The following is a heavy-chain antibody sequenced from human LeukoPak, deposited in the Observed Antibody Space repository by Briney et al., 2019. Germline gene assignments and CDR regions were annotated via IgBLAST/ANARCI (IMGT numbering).Heavy chain of an antibody. D-gene: IGHD5-12*01. CDR3: ARAPRGLRLRSLDY. V-gene: IGHV4-4*07. CDR2: IYTSGST. CDR1: GGSISYYY. J-gene: IGHJ4*02. Sequence: SETLSLTCTVSGGSISYYYWTRIRQPAGKGLEWIGRIYTSGSTSYNPSLKSRVTMSVDTSKNQFSLKLSSVTAADTAVYYCARAPRGLRLRSLDYWGQGTLVTVSS.